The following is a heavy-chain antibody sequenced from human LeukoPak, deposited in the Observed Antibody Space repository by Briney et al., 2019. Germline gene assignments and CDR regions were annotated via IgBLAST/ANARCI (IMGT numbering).Heavy chain of an antibody. D-gene: IGHD3-9*01. CDR1: GGTFSSYA. J-gene: IGHJ4*02. CDR2: MNPNSGNT. V-gene: IGHV1-8*02. CDR3: ARRYYDILTGSIFFDY. Sequence: ASVKVSCKASGGTFSSYAISWVRQAPGQGLEWMGWMNPNSGNTGYAQKFQGRVTMTRNTSISTAYMELSSLRSEDTAVYYCARRYYDILTGSIFFDYWGQGTLVTVSS.